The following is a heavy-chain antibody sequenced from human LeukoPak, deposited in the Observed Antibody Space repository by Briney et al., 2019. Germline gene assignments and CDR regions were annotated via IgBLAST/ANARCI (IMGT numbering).Heavy chain of an antibody. Sequence: SVKVSCKASGGTFSSYAISWVRQAPGQGLEWMGGIIPIFGTANYAQKFQGRVTITADESTSTAYMELSSLRSEDTAVYYCARDPSYCSSTSCYRRGYFDYWAREPWSPSPQ. J-gene: IGHJ4*02. CDR3: ARDPSYCSSTSCYRRGYFDY. CDR2: IIPIFGTA. CDR1: GGTFSSYA. V-gene: IGHV1-69*13. D-gene: IGHD2-2*01.